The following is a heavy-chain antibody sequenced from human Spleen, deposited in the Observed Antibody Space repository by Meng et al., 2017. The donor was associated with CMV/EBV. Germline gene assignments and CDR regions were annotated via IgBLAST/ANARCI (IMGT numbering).Heavy chain of an antibody. Sequence: GESLKISCAASGFTFSASWMHWVRQAPGKGLVWVSRISNTGSTTPYAESVRGRFTISRDNAKNTLYLQMNSLRAEDTAVYYCARDRTPMDYYYYGMDVWGQGTTVTVSS. CDR3: ARDRTPMDYYYYGMDV. J-gene: IGHJ6*02. CDR2: ISNTGSTT. V-gene: IGHV3-74*03. D-gene: IGHD5-18*01. CDR1: GFTFSASW.